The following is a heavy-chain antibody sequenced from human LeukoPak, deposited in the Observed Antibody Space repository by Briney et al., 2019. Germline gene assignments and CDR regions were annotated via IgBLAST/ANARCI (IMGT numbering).Heavy chain of an antibody. J-gene: IGHJ4*02. CDR3: ARGPDVVLVSHWSFFDY. V-gene: IGHV3-64*01. CDR2: ISSSGGST. CDR1: GFTFSSYA. Sequence: GGSLRLSCAASGFTFSSYAMHWVRQVPGKELEYVSAISSSGGSTYYANSVKGRFTISRDNYKNTPYLQMGSLRTEDMAIYYCARGPDVVLVSHWSFFDYWGQGTLVTVSS. D-gene: IGHD2-8*02.